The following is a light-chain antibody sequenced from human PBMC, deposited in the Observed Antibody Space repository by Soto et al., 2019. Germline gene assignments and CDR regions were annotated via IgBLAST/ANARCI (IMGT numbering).Light chain of an antibody. Sequence: EFVLTQSPGTLSLSPGERATLSCRASQSVSSNLAWYQQKPGQAPRLLIYDASNRATGIPARFSGSGSATDFTLTISSLEPEDFAVYYCQQRSNWPLTFGGGTKVDIK. V-gene: IGKV3-11*01. CDR3: QQRSNWPLT. J-gene: IGKJ4*01. CDR2: DAS. CDR1: QSVSSN.